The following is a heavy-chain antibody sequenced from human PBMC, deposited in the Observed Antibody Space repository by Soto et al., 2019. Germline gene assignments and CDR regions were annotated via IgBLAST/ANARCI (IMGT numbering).Heavy chain of an antibody. D-gene: IGHD5-12*01. CDR3: ARLRLQVLVFDI. V-gene: IGHV4-30-2*01. CDR1: ASSMRRGCYS. Sequence: TPSLTWAVSASSMRRGCYSWSWVRQKPGKGLEWIGYIYHSGSTHYNPSLKRRVAIAVDRYQNQFSLRLNSVTAAHTAPYYCARLRLQVLVFDIWGQGTMLTVSS. J-gene: IGHJ3*02. CDR2: IYHSGST.